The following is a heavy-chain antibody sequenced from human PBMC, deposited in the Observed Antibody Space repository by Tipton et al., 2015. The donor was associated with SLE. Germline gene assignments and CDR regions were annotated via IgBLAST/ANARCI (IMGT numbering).Heavy chain of an antibody. CDR1: GGSFSGYY. CDR2: INHSGST. V-gene: IGHV4-34*01. Sequence: TLSLTCAVYGGSFSGYYWSWIRQPPGKGLEWIGEINHSGSTNYNPSLKSRVTISVDTSKNQFSLKLSSVTAADTAVYYCARGGRIAAAGYWGQGTLVTASS. D-gene: IGHD6-13*01. CDR3: ARGGRIAAAGY. J-gene: IGHJ4*02.